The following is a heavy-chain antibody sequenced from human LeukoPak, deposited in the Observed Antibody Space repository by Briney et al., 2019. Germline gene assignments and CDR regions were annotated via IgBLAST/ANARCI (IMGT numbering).Heavy chain of an antibody. D-gene: IGHD4-17*01. CDR2: ISNSGSTK. CDR1: GFTFNIYE. J-gene: IGHJ4*02. V-gene: IGHV3-48*03. CDR3: AAVPVDYGDSSFDF. Sequence: PGGSLRLSCAASGFTFNIYEMNWVRQAPGKGLEWVSYISNSGSTKYYADSVKGRFTISRDNVKKSLYVQMNSLKTEDTALYYCAAVPVDYGDSSFDFWGQGTLVTVSS.